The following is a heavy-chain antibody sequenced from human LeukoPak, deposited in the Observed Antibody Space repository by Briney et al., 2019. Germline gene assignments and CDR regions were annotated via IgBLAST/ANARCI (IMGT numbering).Heavy chain of an antibody. D-gene: IGHD6-13*01. CDR1: GFTFINYA. Sequence: GGSLRLSCAASGFTFINYAMTWVRQAPGKGLEWVSTISGSGSSTYYADSVRGRFTISRDNSKNTLYLQMNSLRAEDTAVYYCAKEGKSSSWANDAFDIWGQGTMVTVSS. J-gene: IGHJ3*02. CDR2: ISGSGSST. V-gene: IGHV3-23*01. CDR3: AKEGKSSSWANDAFDI.